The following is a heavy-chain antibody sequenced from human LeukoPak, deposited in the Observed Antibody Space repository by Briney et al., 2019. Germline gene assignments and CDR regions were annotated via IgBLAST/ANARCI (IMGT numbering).Heavy chain of an antibody. D-gene: IGHD3-9*01. V-gene: IGHV1-18*01. CDR1: GYTFTSYG. CDR3: ARDQAATNTQVRFCLD. CDR2: ISAYNGNT. J-gene: IGHJ4*02. Sequence: ASVKVSCKASGYTFTSYGISWVRQAPGQRLEWMGWISAYNGNTNYAQKLQGRVTMTTDTSTSTAYMELRGLRSDDTAVYYCARDQAATNTQVRFCLDWGQGTLVTVSS.